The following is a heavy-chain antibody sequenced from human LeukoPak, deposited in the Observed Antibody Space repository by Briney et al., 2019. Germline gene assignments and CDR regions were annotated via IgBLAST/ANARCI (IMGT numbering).Heavy chain of an antibody. CDR2: ISSSSSYI. CDR1: GFTFSSYS. J-gene: IGHJ6*02. V-gene: IGHV3-21*01. CDR3: ARVDEYYGSGSQSYYYGMDV. D-gene: IGHD3-10*01. Sequence: GGSLRVSCAASGFTFSSYSMNWVRQAPGKGLEWVSSISSSSSYIYYADSVKGRFTISRDNAKNSLYLQMNSLRAEDTAVYYCARVDEYYGSGSQSYYYGMDVWGQGTTVTVSS.